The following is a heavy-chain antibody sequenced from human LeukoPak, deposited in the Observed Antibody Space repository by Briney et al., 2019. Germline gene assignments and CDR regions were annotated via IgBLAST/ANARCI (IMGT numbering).Heavy chain of an antibody. Sequence: GGSLRLSRAASGFTFSSYSVNWVRQAPGKGLEWVSSISSSSSYIYYADSVKGRFTISRDNAKNSLYLQMNSLRAEDTAVYYCARVLYSRSYYFDYWGQGTLVTVSS. CDR2: ISSSSSYI. V-gene: IGHV3-21*01. J-gene: IGHJ4*02. D-gene: IGHD6-6*01. CDR3: ARVLYSRSYYFDY. CDR1: GFTFSSYS.